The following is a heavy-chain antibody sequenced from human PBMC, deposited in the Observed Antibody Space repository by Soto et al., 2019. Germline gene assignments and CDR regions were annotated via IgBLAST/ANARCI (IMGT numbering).Heavy chain of an antibody. CDR1: GFTFSSYA. Sequence: HPGGSLRLSCAASGFTFSSYAMSWVRQAPGKGLEWVSAISGSGGSTYYADSVKGRFTISRDNSKNTLYLQMNSLRAEDTAVYYCAKDLPPNYYGSGPLDYWGQGTLVTVSS. D-gene: IGHD3-10*01. J-gene: IGHJ4*02. CDR2: ISGSGGST. V-gene: IGHV3-23*01. CDR3: AKDLPPNYYGSGPLDY.